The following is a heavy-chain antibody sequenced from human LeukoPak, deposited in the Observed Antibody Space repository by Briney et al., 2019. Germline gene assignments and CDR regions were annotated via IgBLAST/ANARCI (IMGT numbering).Heavy chain of an antibody. CDR2: ISAYNGNT. J-gene: IGHJ6*02. V-gene: IGHV1-18*01. D-gene: IGHD3-3*01. CDR3: ARGAPTQYYDFWSGYYTSEPHYYYGMDV. Sequence: ASVKVSCKASGYTFTSYGISWVRQAPGQGLEWMGWISAYNGNTNYAQKLQGRVTMTTDTSTSTAYMELSSLRSEDTAVYCCARGAPTQYYDFWSGYYTSEPHYYYGMDVWGQGTTVTVSS. CDR1: GYTFTSYG.